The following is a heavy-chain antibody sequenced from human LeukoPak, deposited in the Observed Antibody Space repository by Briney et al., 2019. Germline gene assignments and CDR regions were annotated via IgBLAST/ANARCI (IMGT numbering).Heavy chain of an antibody. CDR2: FYYSGST. Sequence: SETLSLTCTVSGGSISSYYWGWVRQPPGKELEWIGSFYYSGSTYYNPSLKSRVTISVDTSKTQFSLKLSSVTAADTAVYYCARAPLSGSYFDYWGQGTLVTVSS. D-gene: IGHD1-26*01. CDR1: GGSISSYY. V-gene: IGHV4-39*07. CDR3: ARAPLSGSYFDY. J-gene: IGHJ4*02.